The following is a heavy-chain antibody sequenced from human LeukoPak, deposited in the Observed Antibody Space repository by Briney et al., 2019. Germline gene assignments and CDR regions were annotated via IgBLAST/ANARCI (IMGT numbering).Heavy chain of an antibody. J-gene: IGHJ3*02. V-gene: IGHV3-23*01. CDR1: GFTFSSYG. CDR2: ISGSGGST. Sequence: GGSLRLSCAASGFTFSSYGMSWVRQAPGKGLEWVSAISGSGGSTYYADSVKGRFTISRDNSKNTLYLQMNSLRAEDTAVYYCARSDGYGLVGIWGQGTMVTVSS. D-gene: IGHD3-10*01. CDR3: ARSDGYGLVGI.